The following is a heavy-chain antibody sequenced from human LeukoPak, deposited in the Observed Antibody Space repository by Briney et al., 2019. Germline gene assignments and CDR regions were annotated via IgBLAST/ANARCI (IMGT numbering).Heavy chain of an antibody. CDR1: GFTVSSNY. D-gene: IGHD3-3*01. CDR2: IYSGGST. CDR3: ARAAPPPYYDFWSGYSA. J-gene: IGHJ4*02. Sequence: GGSLRLSCAASGFTVSSNYMSWVRQAPGKGLEWVSVIYSGGSTYYADSVKGGFTISRDNSKNTLYLQMNSLRAEDTAVYYCARAAPPPYYDFWSGYSAWGQGTLVTVS. V-gene: IGHV3-66*01.